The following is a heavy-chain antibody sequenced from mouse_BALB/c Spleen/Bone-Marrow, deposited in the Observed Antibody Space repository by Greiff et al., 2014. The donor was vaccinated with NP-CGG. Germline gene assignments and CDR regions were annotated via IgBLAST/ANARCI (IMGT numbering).Heavy chain of an antibody. CDR2: IYPGTGTT. CDR1: GYIFTSYC. D-gene: IGHD2-10*02. V-gene: IGHV1S132*01. Sequence: VQLQESGAELVRPGASVKLSCTTSGYIFTSYCIHWVKQRSGQGLEWIARIYPGTGTTFYNEKFKGKATLTADQSSSTAYLQLSSLKSEDSAVYFCAREYGNYNYALDYWGQGTSVTVSS. J-gene: IGHJ4*01. CDR3: AREYGNYNYALDY.